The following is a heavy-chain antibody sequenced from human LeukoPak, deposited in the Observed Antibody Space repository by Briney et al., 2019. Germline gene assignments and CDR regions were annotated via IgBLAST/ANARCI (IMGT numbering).Heavy chain of an antibody. D-gene: IGHD6-13*01. CDR3: AKEQQLKAEYFQH. CDR1: GFTFSSYG. V-gene: IGHV3-33*06. CDR2: IWYDGSNK. Sequence: GGSLRLSCAASGFTFSSYGMHWVRQAPGKGLEWVAVIWYDGSNKYYADSVKGRFTISRDNSKNTLYLQMNRLRAEDTAVYYCAKEQQLKAEYFQHWGQGTLVTVSS. J-gene: IGHJ1*01.